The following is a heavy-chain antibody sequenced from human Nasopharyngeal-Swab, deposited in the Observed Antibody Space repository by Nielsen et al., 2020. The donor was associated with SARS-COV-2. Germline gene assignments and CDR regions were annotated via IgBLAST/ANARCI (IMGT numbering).Heavy chain of an antibody. V-gene: IGHV1-18*01. D-gene: IGHD6-19*01. CDR2: ISAYNGNT. CDR3: ARDPTLAVETETTYYYYGMDV. Sequence: ASVKVSCKASGYTFTSYGVSWVRQAPGQGLEWMGWISAYNGNTNYAQKLQGRVTMTRDTSTSTVYMELSSLRSEDTAVYYCARDPTLAVETETTYYYYGMDVWGQGTTVTVSS. J-gene: IGHJ6*02. CDR1: GYTFTSYG.